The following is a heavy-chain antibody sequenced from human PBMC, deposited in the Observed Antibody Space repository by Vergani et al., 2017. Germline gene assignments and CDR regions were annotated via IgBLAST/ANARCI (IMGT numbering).Heavy chain of an antibody. D-gene: IGHD3-10*01. CDR1: GGSISSYY. CDR2: IYYSGST. V-gene: IGHV4-59*08. Sequence: QVQLQESGPGLVKPSETLSLTCTVSGGSISSYYWSWIRQPPGKGLEWIGYIYYSGSTNYNPSLKSRVTISVDTSKNQFSLKLSSVTAADTAVYYCARVDPGGVGYWGQGTLVTVSS. CDR3: ARVDPGGVGY. J-gene: IGHJ4*02.